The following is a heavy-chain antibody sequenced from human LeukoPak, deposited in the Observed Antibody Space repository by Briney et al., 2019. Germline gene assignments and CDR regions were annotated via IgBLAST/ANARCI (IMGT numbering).Heavy chain of an antibody. J-gene: IGHJ4*02. CDR2: ISSHNDNA. CDR1: GYILTNYG. V-gene: IGHV1-18*01. Sequence: GASVKVSRKASGYILTNYGISWVRQAPGQGLEWVGWISSHNDNAHYAQKFQGRVTMTTDTSTSTVYMELRSLRSDDTAMYYCARDGNDVMDCWGQGTLVTVSS. D-gene: IGHD3/OR15-3a*01. CDR3: ARDGNDVMDC.